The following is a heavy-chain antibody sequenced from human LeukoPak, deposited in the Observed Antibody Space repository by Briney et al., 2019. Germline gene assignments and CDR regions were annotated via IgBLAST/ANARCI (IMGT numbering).Heavy chain of an antibody. CDR1: DGAIGSYY. CDR2: VYSDGTT. V-gene: IGHV4-4*07. D-gene: IGHD5/OR15-5a*01. Sequence: SETLSLTCTVSDGAIGSYYWTWVRQPADKGFEWIGHVYSDGTTNYNPSLKSRLTMSIDKAKDKFSLKVNSVTAADTAVYYCARVVSGGTFDSWGQGALVTVSS. CDR3: ARVVSGGTFDS. J-gene: IGHJ5*01.